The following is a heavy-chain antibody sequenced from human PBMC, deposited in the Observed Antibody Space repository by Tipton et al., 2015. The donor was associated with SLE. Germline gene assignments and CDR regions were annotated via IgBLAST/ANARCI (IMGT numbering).Heavy chain of an antibody. D-gene: IGHD2/OR15-2a*01. CDR3: VRHFSTVIQGPLYFDY. J-gene: IGHJ4*02. CDR1: GGSIGSRPYY. Sequence: TLSLTCFVSGGSIGSRPYYWSWIRQPPGKGLEWIGHISYSGSTYYNPSLNSRVTMSVDASQNQFSLNLRSWTAADTAVYYCVRHFSTVIQGPLYFDYWGQGTLVTVSS. CDR2: ISYSGST. V-gene: IGHV4-59*08.